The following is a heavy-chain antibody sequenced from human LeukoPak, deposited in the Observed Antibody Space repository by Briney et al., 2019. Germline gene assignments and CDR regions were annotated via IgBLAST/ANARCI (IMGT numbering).Heavy chain of an antibody. J-gene: IGHJ4*02. CDR3: ARESTTTGDNFDY. Sequence: SQTLPLTCAISGDSVSSNSAAWNWIRQSPSRGLEWLGRTYYRSKWYNDYGVSVRSRITINPDTSKNQFSLQLNSVTPEDTALYYCARESTTTGDNFDYWGQGTLVTVSS. CDR1: GDSVSSNSAA. V-gene: IGHV6-1*01. D-gene: IGHD1/OR15-1a*01. CDR2: TYYRSKWYN.